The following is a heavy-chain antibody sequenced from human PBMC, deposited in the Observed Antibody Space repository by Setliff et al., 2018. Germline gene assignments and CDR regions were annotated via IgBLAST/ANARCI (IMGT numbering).Heavy chain of an antibody. D-gene: IGHD3-10*01. CDR2: ISGGGTTM. CDR3: RLWFAETWRDY. V-gene: IGHV3-11*01. J-gene: IGHJ4*02. Sequence: GGSLRLSCAASGFTFTDYYMSRVRQAPGKGLEWISKISGGGTTMFYADSVKGRFTISRDNSKNTLYLQMNSLRADDTAVYYCRLWFAETWRDYWGQGTLVTVSS. CDR1: GFTFTDYY.